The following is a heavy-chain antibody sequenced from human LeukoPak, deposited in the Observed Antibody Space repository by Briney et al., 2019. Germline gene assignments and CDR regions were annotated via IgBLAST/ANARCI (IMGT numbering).Heavy chain of an antibody. CDR2: INHIGSP. D-gene: IGHD3-10*01. CDR1: GGSFVGYY. Sequence: SETLSLTVAVHGGSFVGYYWSWIRQPPGKGREGSGEINHIGSPNYNPSLKSRVPISVDTSKNQFSLKLSSVNAADTAVYYCARTRYYYNSRSYGAPYXFDYWGQXXLVTAYS. CDR3: ARTRYYYNSRSYGAPYXFDY. V-gene: IGHV4-34*01. J-gene: IGHJ4*02.